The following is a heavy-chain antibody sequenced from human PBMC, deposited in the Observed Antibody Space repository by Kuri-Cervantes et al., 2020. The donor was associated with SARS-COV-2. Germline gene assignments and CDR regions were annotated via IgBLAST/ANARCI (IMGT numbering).Heavy chain of an antibody. D-gene: IGHD3-3*01. Sequence: GGSLRLSCEVSGFLFSASAIHWVRQGSGKGLEWVGRVRGKANNYATAYAASVKGRFTISRDDSKNMAYLQMNSLKTEDTAVYYCTKDLRYYDFWSGYSGPAFYYYYYMDVWGKGTTVTVSS. CDR2: VRGKANNYAT. CDR3: TKDLRYYDFWSGYSGPAFYYYYYMDV. CDR1: GFLFSASA. J-gene: IGHJ6*03. V-gene: IGHV3-73*01.